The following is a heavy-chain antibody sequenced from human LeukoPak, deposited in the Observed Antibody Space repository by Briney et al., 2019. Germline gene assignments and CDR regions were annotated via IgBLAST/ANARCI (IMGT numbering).Heavy chain of an antibody. Sequence: PGGSLRLSCAASGFTVSSNYMSWVRQAPGKGLEWVSVISSGGSTYYADSVKGRFTISRDNSKNTLYLQMNSLRAEDTAVYYCARDRWDYGRYYMDVWGKGTTVTVSS. V-gene: IGHV3-66*02. J-gene: IGHJ6*03. CDR3: ARDRWDYGRYYMDV. CDR1: GFTVSSNY. D-gene: IGHD4/OR15-4a*01. CDR2: ISSGGST.